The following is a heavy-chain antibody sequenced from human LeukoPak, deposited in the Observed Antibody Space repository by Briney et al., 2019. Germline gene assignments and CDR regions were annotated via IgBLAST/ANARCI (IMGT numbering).Heavy chain of an antibody. D-gene: IGHD2-21*02. CDR2: ISGSGGST. CDR3: AKQYCGGDCFSVATGLFDY. Sequence: GALRLSCAASGFTFSSYGMSWVRQAPGKGLEWVSAISGSGGSTYYADSVKDRFTISRDNSKNTLYLQMNSLRAEDTAVYYCAKQYCGGDCFSVATGLFDYWGQGTLVTVSS. CDR1: GFTFSSYG. V-gene: IGHV3-23*01. J-gene: IGHJ4*02.